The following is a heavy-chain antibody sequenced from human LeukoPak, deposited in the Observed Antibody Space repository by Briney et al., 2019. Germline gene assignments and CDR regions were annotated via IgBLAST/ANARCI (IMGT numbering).Heavy chain of an antibody. Sequence: ASVKVSFKASGYTFTGYYMHWVRQAPGQGLEGMGWINPNSGGTNYAQKFQGRVTMTRETSISTAYMELSRLRSDDTAVYYCARDGEEITIFGVAPAADWGQGTLVTVSS. CDR2: INPNSGGT. V-gene: IGHV1-2*02. CDR3: ARDGEEITIFGVAPAAD. CDR1: GYTFTGYY. J-gene: IGHJ4*02. D-gene: IGHD3-3*01.